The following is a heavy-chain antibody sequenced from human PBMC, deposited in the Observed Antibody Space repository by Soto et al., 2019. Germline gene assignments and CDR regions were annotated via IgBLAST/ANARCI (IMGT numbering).Heavy chain of an antibody. J-gene: IGHJ5*02. V-gene: IGHV5-10-1*01. CDR1: GYSFTSYW. CDR2: IDPSDSYT. CDR3: AKAPPLAYYYGSGYNWFDP. D-gene: IGHD3-10*01. Sequence: PGESLKISCKGSGYSFTSYWISWVRQMPGKGLEWMGRIDPSDSYTNYSPSFQGHVTISADKSISTAYLQWSSLKASDTAMYYCAKAPPLAYYYGSGYNWFDPWGQGTLVTVSS.